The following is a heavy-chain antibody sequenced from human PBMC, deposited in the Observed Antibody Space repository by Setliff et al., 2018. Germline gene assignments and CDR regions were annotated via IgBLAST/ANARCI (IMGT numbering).Heavy chain of an antibody. Sequence: SVKVSCKASGGTFSSYAISWVRQAPGQGLEWMGGIIPIFGTANYAQKLQGRVTMTTDTSTSTAYMELRSLRSDDTAVYYCARDSRTVTTTFDYWGQGTLVTVSS. CDR2: IIPIFGTA. J-gene: IGHJ4*02. CDR1: GGTFSSYA. D-gene: IGHD4-17*01. V-gene: IGHV1-69*05. CDR3: ARDSRTVTTTFDY.